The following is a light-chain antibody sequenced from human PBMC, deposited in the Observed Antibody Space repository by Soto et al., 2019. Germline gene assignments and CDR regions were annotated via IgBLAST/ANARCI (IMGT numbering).Light chain of an antibody. J-gene: IGKJ4*01. CDR2: LAA. CDR3: IQTLQTSLT. Sequence: DIVVTQSRLSLPVTPGEPASLSCRSSQSLLHIKGDSYRDWCLQQKGQSPQHLIYLAANRASGGPERFSGSGSGTEFTLKISRVEDEDVWVYYCIQTLQTSLTFGGGTKVDIK. CDR1: QSLLHIKGDSY. V-gene: IGKV2-28*01.